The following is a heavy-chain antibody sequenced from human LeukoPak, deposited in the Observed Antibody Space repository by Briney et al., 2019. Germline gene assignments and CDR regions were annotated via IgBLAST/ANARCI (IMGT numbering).Heavy chain of an antibody. CDR1: GGSISSYC. CDR3: ARDQE. Sequence: SETLSLTCTVSGGSISSYCWSWIRQPPGKGLEWIGYIFYSGSTNYNPSLKSRVTISVDTSKNQFSLKLSSVTAADTAVYYCARDQEWGQGTLVTVSS. V-gene: IGHV4-59*12. J-gene: IGHJ4*02. CDR2: IFYSGST.